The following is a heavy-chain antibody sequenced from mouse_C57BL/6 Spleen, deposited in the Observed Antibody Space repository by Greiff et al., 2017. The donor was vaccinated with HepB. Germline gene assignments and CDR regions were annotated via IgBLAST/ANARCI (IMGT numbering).Heavy chain of an antibody. CDR3: ARDLDCEAGFDY. J-gene: IGHJ3*01. Sequence: QVQLQQSGAELARPGASVKLSCKASGYTFTSYGISWVKQRTGQGLEWIGEIYPRSGNTYYNEKFKGKATLTADKSSSTAYMELRSLTSEDSAVYYGARDLDCEAGFDYWGQGTLVTVSA. CDR1: GYTFTSYG. CDR2: IYPRSGNT. V-gene: IGHV1-81*01.